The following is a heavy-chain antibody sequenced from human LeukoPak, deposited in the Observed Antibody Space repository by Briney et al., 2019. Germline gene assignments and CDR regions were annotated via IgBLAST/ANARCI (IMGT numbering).Heavy chain of an antibody. CDR1: GFTFSTYG. CDR3: AKSGLNRFDY. D-gene: IGHD2-15*01. J-gene: IGHJ4*02. V-gene: IGHV3-23*01. Sequence: GGSLRLSCAASGFTFSTYGMSWVRQAPGKGLEGVSTLSTSTTRTYYADSVKGRFTISRDNSKRTLYLQMNSLRAEDTAVYYCAKSGLNRFDYWGQGTLVTVSS. CDR2: LSTSTTRT.